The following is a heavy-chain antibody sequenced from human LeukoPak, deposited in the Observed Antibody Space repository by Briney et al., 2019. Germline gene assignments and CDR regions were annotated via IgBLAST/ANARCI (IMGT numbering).Heavy chain of an antibody. CDR1: GFIFTDYA. CDR3: ARSRLATCHY. V-gene: IGHV3-23*01. J-gene: IGHJ4*02. Sequence: PGGSLRLSCQASGFIFTDYAMSWVRQAPGKGLEWVSSINNGAGATFFADSVKGRFTISRDDSRGMVYLQMNSLTAADTAVYYCARSRLATCHYWGQGTLVTVSS. D-gene: IGHD3-3*02. CDR2: INNGAGAT.